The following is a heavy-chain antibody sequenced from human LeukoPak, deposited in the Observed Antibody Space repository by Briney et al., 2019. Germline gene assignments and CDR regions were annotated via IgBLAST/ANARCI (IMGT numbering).Heavy chain of an antibody. D-gene: IGHD3-22*01. CDR3: ARLPYPYDSSGSPPLDY. CDR1: GDSISSSNYY. J-gene: IGHJ4*02. Sequence: SETLSLTCTVSGDSISSSNYYWGWIRQPPGKGLEWIGSIYYSGSTYYNPSLKSRVTISVDTSKNQFSLKLSSVTAADTAVYYCARLPYPYDSSGSPPLDYWGQGTLVTVSS. V-gene: IGHV4-39*01. CDR2: IYYSGST.